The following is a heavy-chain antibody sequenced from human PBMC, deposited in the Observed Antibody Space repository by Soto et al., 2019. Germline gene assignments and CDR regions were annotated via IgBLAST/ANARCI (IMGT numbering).Heavy chain of an antibody. D-gene: IGHD6-6*01. V-gene: IGHV4-30-4*01. Sequence: QVQLQESGPGLVKPSQTLSLTCTVSGGSISSGDYYWSWIRQPPGKGLEWIGYIYYSGSTYYNPSLKSRVTISVDKSKNQFSLKLSSVTAADMAVYYCARGEWDSSSSVWFDPWGQGTLVTVSS. CDR3: ARGEWDSSSSVWFDP. CDR1: GGSISSGDYY. J-gene: IGHJ5*02. CDR2: IYYSGST.